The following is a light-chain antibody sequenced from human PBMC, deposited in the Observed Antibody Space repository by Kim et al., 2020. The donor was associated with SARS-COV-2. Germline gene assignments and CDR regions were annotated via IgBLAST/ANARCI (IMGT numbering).Light chain of an antibody. Sequence: PGERATLSCRASPSVSSYLAWYQQKPGQAPRLLIYEASNRATGIPARFSGSGSGTDFTLTISSLEPEDFAVYYCQQRSNWPPVFTFGPGTKVDIK. CDR2: EAS. V-gene: IGKV3-11*01. J-gene: IGKJ3*01. CDR1: PSVSSY. CDR3: QQRSNWPPVFT.